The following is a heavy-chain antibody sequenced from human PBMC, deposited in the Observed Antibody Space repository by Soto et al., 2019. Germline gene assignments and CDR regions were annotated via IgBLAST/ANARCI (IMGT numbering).Heavy chain of an antibody. J-gene: IGHJ4*02. CDR2: IYYSGTT. Sequence: QVQLQESGPGLVKPSETLSLTCTVSGGSVSSGSYYWSWIRQPPGKGLEWIGYIYYSGTTNYNPSLKSRVTLSLDTSKNQFSLKLSPLTAADTDVYYCAREYSGYNSGYFDYWGQGTLVTVSS. V-gene: IGHV4-61*01. D-gene: IGHD5-12*01. CDR3: AREYSGYNSGYFDY. CDR1: GGSVSSGSYY.